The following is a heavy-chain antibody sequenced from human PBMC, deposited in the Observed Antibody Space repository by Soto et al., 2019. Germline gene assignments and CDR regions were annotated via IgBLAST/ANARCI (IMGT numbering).Heavy chain of an antibody. V-gene: IGHV1-69*13. Sequence: SVKVSCKASGGTFSSYAIIWVRQAPGQGLEWMGGIIPIFGTANYAQKFQGRVTITADESTSTAYMELSSLRSEDTAVYYCARGVYSGYDEFDYWGQGTPVTVSS. CDR1: GGTFSSYA. CDR2: IIPIFGTA. J-gene: IGHJ4*02. D-gene: IGHD5-12*01. CDR3: ARGVYSGYDEFDY.